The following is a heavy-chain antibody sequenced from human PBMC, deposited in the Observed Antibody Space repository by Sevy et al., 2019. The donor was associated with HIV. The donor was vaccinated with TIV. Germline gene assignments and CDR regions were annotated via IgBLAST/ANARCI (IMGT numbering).Heavy chain of an antibody. D-gene: IGHD4-17*01. CDR1: GFTFSTYG. V-gene: IGHV3-33*01. CDR2: MWFDGSNT. CDR3: ARYLEFYDYGDYGPAFLPDY. Sequence: GGSLRLSCAASGFTFSTYGMHWVRQAPGKGLEWVAVMWFDGSNTYYADSVKGRFTISGDIAKNTLHLQMNSLRAKDTDVNYCARYLEFYDYGDYGPAFLPDYWGQGTLVTVSS. J-gene: IGHJ4*02.